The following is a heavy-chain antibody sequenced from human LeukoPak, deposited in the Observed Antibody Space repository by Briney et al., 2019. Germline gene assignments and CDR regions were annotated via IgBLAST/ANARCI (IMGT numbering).Heavy chain of an antibody. CDR3: ARWLQFSLDY. D-gene: IGHD5-24*01. J-gene: IGHJ4*02. CDR1: GFTFSSYG. V-gene: IGHV3-30*02. Sequence: GGSLRLSCAGSGFTFSSYGMHWVRQAPGRGLEWVAFIRYDGSNKYYADSLKGRYTISRDNSKNTLYLQMNSLRAEDTAVYYCARWLQFSLDYWGQGTLVTVSS. CDR2: IRYDGSNK.